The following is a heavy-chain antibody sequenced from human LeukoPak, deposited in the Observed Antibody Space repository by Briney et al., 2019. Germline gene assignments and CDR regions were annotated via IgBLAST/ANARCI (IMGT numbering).Heavy chain of an antibody. V-gene: IGHV4-30-4*08. Sequence: QVQLQEAGPGLVKPSQTLSITSTVSGDSIRRGDHSWPRLRQPPRKGLAWMGYIYHSGSTYYNPSLKSRVTISADTSKNQFSLKLSSVTAADTAVYYCARGTGYYYYMDVWGKGTTVTVSS. CDR2: IYHSGST. J-gene: IGHJ6*03. CDR3: ARGTGYYYYMDV. D-gene: IGHD3-10*01. CDR1: GDSIRRGDHS.